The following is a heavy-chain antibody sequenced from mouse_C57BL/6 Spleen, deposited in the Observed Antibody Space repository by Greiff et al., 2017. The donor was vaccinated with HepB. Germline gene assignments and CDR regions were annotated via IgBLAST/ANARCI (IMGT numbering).Heavy chain of an antibody. CDR1: GYTFTSYW. D-gene: IGHD4-1*01. CDR3: ARSVSGTSFFAY. Sequence: QVQLQQPGAELVKPGASVKLSCKASGYTFTSYWMHWVKQRPGQGLEWIGMIHPNSGSTNYNEKFKSKATLTVDKSSSTAYMQLSSLTSEDSAVYYCARSVSGTSFFAYWGQGTLVTVSA. V-gene: IGHV1-64*01. J-gene: IGHJ3*01. CDR2: IHPNSGST.